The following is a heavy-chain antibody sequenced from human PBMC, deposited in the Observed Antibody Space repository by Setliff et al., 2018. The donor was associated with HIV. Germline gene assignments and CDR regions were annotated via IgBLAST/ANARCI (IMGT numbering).Heavy chain of an antibody. Sequence: GESLKISCAASGFTFSISGMHWVRQAPGKGLEWVTYIEYDESNKRYADNVKGRFTISRDNSKNTLYLQMNSLRLEDTALYYCVKGGMTNAAFNIWGPGTMVTVSS. CDR3: VKGGMTNAAFNI. CDR1: GFTFSISG. D-gene: IGHD3-16*01. J-gene: IGHJ3*02. CDR2: IEYDESNK. V-gene: IGHV3-30*02.